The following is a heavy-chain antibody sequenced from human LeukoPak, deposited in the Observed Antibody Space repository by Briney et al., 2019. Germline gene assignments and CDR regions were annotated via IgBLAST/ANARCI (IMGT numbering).Heavy chain of an antibody. CDR1: GGSISSSNW. V-gene: IGHV4-4*02. D-gene: IGHD2/OR15-2a*01. CDR3: ARESLSGNYYGMDV. CDR2: IYHSGST. J-gene: IGHJ6*02. Sequence: SETLSLTCAVSGGSISSSNWWSWVRQPPGKGLEWIGEIYHSGSTNYNPSLKSRVTISVDKSKNQFSLKLSSVTAADTAVYYCARESLSGNYYGMDVWGQGTTVTVSS.